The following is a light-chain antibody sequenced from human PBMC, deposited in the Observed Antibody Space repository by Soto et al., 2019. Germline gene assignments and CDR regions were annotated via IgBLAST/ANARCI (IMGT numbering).Light chain of an antibody. J-gene: IGKJ1*01. CDR1: QSVSSN. Sequence: EIVMTQSPATLSVSPGERATLSCRASQSVSSNLAWYEQKPGQAPRLLMYGASTRATGIPARVSGSGSWTEFTLTISSLQYEAFVVYYCQQYNNWPMTFGQGTKVEIE. CDR3: QQYNNWPMT. CDR2: GAS. V-gene: IGKV3-15*01.